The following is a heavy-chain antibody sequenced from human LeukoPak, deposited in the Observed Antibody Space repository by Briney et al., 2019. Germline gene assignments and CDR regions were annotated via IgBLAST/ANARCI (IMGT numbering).Heavy chain of an antibody. CDR2: ISAYNGNT. V-gene: IGHV1-18*01. D-gene: IGHD3-3*01. CDR3: ARGLPDDFWSGYYYGSGSPFDY. J-gene: IGHJ4*02. Sequence: EASVKVSXKASGYTFTSYGISWVRQAPGQGLEWMGWISAYNGNTNYAQKLQGRVTMTTDTSTSTAYMELRSLRSDDTAVYYCARGLPDDFWSGYYYGSGSPFDYWGQGTLVTVSS. CDR1: GYTFTSYG.